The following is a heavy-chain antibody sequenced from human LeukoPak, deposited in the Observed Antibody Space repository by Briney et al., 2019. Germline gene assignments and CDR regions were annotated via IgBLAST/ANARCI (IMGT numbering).Heavy chain of an antibody. J-gene: IGHJ4*02. V-gene: IGHV3-30*02. Sequence: GGSLRLSCAASGFTFSSYGMHWVRQAPGKGLEWVAFIRYDGSNKYYADSVKGRFTISRDNAKNSLYLQMNSLRAEDRAVYYCANLDSSSWYGFDYWGQGTLVTVSS. CDR2: IRYDGSNK. D-gene: IGHD6-13*01. CDR3: ANLDSSSWYGFDY. CDR1: GFTFSSYG.